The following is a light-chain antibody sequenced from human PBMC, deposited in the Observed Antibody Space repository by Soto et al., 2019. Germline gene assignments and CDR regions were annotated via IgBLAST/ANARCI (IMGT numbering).Light chain of an antibody. V-gene: IGKV1-17*01. CDR2: AAS. CDR1: QGIRND. J-gene: IGKJ5*01. CDR3: LHHYIYPIT. Sequence: DIQMTQSPSSLSASVGDRVTITCRASQGIRNDLAWYQQIPGKAPKRLIYAASSLQSGVPSRFSGTGSGTEFTPTINSLQPEDFATYYCLHHYIYPITFGQGTRLEIK.